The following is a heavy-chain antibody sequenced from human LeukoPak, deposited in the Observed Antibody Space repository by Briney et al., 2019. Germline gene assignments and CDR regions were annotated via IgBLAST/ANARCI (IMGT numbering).Heavy chain of an antibody. V-gene: IGHV3-33*06. D-gene: IGHD6-6*01. Sequence: TGGSLRLSCAASGFTFSSYAMSWVRQAPGKGLEWVAVIWYDGSNKYYADSVKGRFTISRDNSKNTLYLQMNSLRAEDTAVYYCAKDLVIAARPLDPTVFDYWGQGTLVTVSS. CDR1: GFTFSSYA. CDR3: AKDLVIAARPLDPTVFDY. J-gene: IGHJ4*02. CDR2: IWYDGSNK.